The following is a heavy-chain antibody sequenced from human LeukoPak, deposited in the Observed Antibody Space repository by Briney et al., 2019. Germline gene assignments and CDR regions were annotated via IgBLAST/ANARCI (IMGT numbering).Heavy chain of an antibody. D-gene: IGHD6-13*01. Sequence: SETLSLTCTVSGGSINSHYWSWIRQPPGKGLEWIGYVFNGGSTNYNPSLKSRVTMSEDTSRDQFSLRLTSVTAADTAIYYCATRPAGSTWYGVFDYWSQGTLVTVSS. J-gene: IGHJ4*02. CDR2: VFNGGST. V-gene: IGHV4-59*11. CDR1: GGSINSHY. CDR3: ATRPAGSTWYGVFDY.